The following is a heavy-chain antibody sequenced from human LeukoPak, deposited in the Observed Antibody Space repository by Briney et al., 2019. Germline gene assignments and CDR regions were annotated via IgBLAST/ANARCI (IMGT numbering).Heavy chain of an antibody. V-gene: IGHV3-23*01. J-gene: IGHJ4*02. CDR1: GFTFTHYG. Sequence: PGGSLRLSCAASGFTFTHYGMNWVRQAPGKGLEWVSTISGSGSSTYYADSVKGRFTISRDTSRNTLYLQMDSLRADDTAVYYCAKARGRFGDFDYWGLGTLVTVSS. D-gene: IGHD3-10*01. CDR3: AKARGRFGDFDY. CDR2: ISGSGSST.